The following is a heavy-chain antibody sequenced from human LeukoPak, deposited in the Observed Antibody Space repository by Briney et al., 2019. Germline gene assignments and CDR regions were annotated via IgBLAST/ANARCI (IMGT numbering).Heavy chain of an antibody. J-gene: IGHJ4*02. Sequence: PSETLSLTCTVSGGSISSGGYYWSWVRQHPEKGLEWIGYIYYSGTAYYNPSLTSRVTMSVDTSKNQFSLKLDSVTAADTAVYYCARFSNDHGVKFDYWGQGTLVTVSS. CDR2: IYYSGTA. D-gene: IGHD4-17*01. CDR1: GGSISSGGYY. CDR3: ARFSNDHGVKFDY. V-gene: IGHV4-31*03.